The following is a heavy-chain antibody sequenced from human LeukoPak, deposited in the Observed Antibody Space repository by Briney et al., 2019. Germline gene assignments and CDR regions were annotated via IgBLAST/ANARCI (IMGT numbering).Heavy chain of an antibody. J-gene: IGHJ5*02. Sequence: SGPTLVNPTQTLTLTCTFSGFSLSTSGVGVGWIRQPPGKALEWLALIYWDDDKRYSPSLKSRLTITKVTSKNQVVLTMTNMDPVDTATYYCAHSPWAAMVNWFDPWGQGTLVTVSS. CDR3: AHSPWAAMVNWFDP. V-gene: IGHV2-5*02. D-gene: IGHD5-18*01. CDR2: IYWDDDK. CDR1: GFSLSTSGVG.